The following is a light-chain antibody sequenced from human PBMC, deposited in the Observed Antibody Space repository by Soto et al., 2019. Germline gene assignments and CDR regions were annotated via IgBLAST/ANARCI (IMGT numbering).Light chain of an antibody. CDR3: SSYTSSGTLV. V-gene: IGLV2-14*01. Sequence: QSALTQPASVSGSPGQSITVSCTGTSSDLGNYNYVSWYQHHPGKAPKLMVYEVSNRPSGVSNRFSGSKSGNTASLTISGLQVEDEADYYCSSYTSSGTLVFGAGTKLTVL. CDR1: SSDLGNYNY. J-gene: IGLJ3*02. CDR2: EVS.